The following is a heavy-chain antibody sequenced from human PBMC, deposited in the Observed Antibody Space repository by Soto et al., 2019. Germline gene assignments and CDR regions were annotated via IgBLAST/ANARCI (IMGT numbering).Heavy chain of an antibody. D-gene: IGHD2-2*01. J-gene: IGHJ6*02. Sequence: QVQLVESGGGVVQPGRSLRLSCAASGFTFSSYAMHWVRQAPGKGLEWVAVISYDGSNKYYADSVKGRFTISRDNSKNTLYLQINRLRAEDTAVYYCARALYCSSTSCWTGRGYYYYGMDVWGQGTTVTVSS. CDR3: ARALYCSSTSCWTGRGYYYYGMDV. CDR1: GFTFSSYA. V-gene: IGHV3-30-3*01. CDR2: ISYDGSNK.